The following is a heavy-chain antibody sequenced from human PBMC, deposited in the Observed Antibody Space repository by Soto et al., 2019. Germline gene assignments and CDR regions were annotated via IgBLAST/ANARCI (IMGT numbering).Heavy chain of an antibody. Sequence: PGGSLRLSCAASGFTFRNYAMSWVRQAPGKGLEWVSSISGSGGSTYYADSVKGRFTISRDNSKNTLYLQMNSLRAEDTAVYYCAKDPEWELPKYYFDYWGQGTLVTVSS. V-gene: IGHV3-23*01. CDR1: GFTFRNYA. D-gene: IGHD1-26*01. CDR3: AKDPEWELPKYYFDY. J-gene: IGHJ4*02. CDR2: ISGSGGST.